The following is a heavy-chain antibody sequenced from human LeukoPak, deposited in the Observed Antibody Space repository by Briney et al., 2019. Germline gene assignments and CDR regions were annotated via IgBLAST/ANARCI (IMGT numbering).Heavy chain of an antibody. Sequence: GGSLRLSCAASGFTVRSNYMNWVRQAPGKGLEWISYITGSGDTIYYADSVKGRFTISRDNAKSSLYLQMNSLRAEDTALYYCARHRTASDYWGQGTLVTVSS. D-gene: IGHD3-16*02. J-gene: IGHJ4*02. CDR3: ARHRTASDY. CDR1: GFTVRSNY. V-gene: IGHV3-48*04. CDR2: ITGSGDTI.